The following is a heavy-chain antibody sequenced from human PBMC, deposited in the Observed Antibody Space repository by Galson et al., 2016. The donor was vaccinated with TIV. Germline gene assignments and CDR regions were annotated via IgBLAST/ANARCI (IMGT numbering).Heavy chain of an antibody. CDR1: GYTFIGHY. D-gene: IGHD3-22*01. Sequence: SVKVSCKASGYTFIGHYLHWVRQAPGQGLEWMGWINPNSGGTEFAQKFQGRVTMTRDPSTGTVYMELSRLRSDDTAVYFCARESYSDSSGYYFTYYYYGMDVWGHGTTVTVSS. J-gene: IGHJ6*02. V-gene: IGHV1-2*02. CDR2: INPNSGGT. CDR3: ARESYSDSSGYYFTYYYYGMDV.